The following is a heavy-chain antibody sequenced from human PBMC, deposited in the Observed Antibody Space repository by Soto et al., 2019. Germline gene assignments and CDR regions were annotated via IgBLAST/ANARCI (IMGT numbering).Heavy chain of an antibody. D-gene: IGHD6-13*01. CDR3: ANSALPDSSSPPYYFDF. CDR2: ISLDGSKK. V-gene: IGHV3-30-3*01. CDR1: GLTFSSYS. J-gene: IGHJ4*02. Sequence: GGSLRLSCAASGLTFSSYSMHWVRQAPGRGLEWVAVISLDGSKKYYTDSVKGRFTISRDNSRNTLYVQMNNLRPEDTAVYYCANSALPDSSSPPYYFDFWGQGTQVTVSS.